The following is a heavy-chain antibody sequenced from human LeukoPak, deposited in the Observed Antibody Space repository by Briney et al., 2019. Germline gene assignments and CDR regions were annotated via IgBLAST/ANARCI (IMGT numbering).Heavy chain of an antibody. D-gene: IGHD4-17*01. Sequence: PGRSLRLSCAASGFTFSSYAMHWVRQAPGKGLEWVAVISYDGSNKYYADSVKGRFTISRDNSKNTLYLQMNSLRAEDTAVYYCARDDTVTPFDYWGQGTLVTVSS. V-gene: IGHV3-30-3*01. CDR2: ISYDGSNK. J-gene: IGHJ4*02. CDR3: ARDDTVTPFDY. CDR1: GFTFSSYA.